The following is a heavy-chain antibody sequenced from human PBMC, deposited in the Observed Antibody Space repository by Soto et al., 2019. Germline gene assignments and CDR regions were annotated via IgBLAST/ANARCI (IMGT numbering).Heavy chain of an antibody. CDR3: ARYQGKYYFDY. V-gene: IGHV3-7*01. Sequence: GGSLRLSCAASGFTFSSYWMSWVRQAPGRGLEWVANIKQDGSEKYYVDSVKGRFTISRDNAKNSLYLQMNSPRAEDTAVYYCARYQGKYYFDYWGQGTLVTVSS. CDR2: IKQDGSEK. J-gene: IGHJ4*02. CDR1: GFTFSSYW. D-gene: IGHD3-10*01.